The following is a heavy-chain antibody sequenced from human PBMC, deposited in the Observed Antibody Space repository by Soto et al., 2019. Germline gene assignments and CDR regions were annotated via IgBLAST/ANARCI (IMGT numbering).Heavy chain of an antibody. Sequence: EVQLVESGGDLVQPGGSLRLSCAASGFTFSSYSMNWVRQAPGKGLEWVSYISSSSSTIYYADSVKGRFTISRDNAKNSLYLQMNSLRAEDTAVYYCARDQANEYFQHWGQGTLVTVSS. V-gene: IGHV3-48*01. CDR2: ISSSSSTI. CDR3: ARDQANEYFQH. CDR1: GFTFSSYS. J-gene: IGHJ1*01.